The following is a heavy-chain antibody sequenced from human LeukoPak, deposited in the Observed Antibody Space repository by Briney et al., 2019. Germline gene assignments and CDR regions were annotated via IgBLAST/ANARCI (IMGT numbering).Heavy chain of an antibody. CDR2: IYYSGST. CDR3: ARGRYTYGNAFDY. V-gene: IGHV4-39*07. J-gene: IGHJ4*02. Sequence: SETLSLTCTVSGGSISSSNYYWGRIRQPPGKGLEWIGSIYYSGSTYYNPSLKSRVTISVDTSKNQFSLKLTSVTAADTAVYYCARGRYTYGNAFDYWGQGTLVTVSS. CDR1: GGSISSSNYY. D-gene: IGHD5-18*01.